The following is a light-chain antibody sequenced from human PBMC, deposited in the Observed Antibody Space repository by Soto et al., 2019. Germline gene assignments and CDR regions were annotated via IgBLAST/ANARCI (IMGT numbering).Light chain of an antibody. J-gene: IGKJ1*01. Sequence: EIVLTQSPGTLSLSPGERATLSCRASQSVSSSYLAWYQQKPGQAPRLLIYCASSRATGIPDRFSGSGSGTDFTLTICRLEPEDFAVYYFQQYGSSPTWTFGQGTKVEIK. CDR3: QQYGSSPTWT. CDR2: CAS. V-gene: IGKV3-20*01. CDR1: QSVSSSY.